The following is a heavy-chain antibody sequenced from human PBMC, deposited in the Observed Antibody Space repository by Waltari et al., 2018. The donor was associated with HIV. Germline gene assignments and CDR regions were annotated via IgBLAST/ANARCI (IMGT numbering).Heavy chain of an antibody. CDR2: LSGSGGST. CDR3: AIQYNPLNNYYYGMDV. J-gene: IGHJ6*02. D-gene: IGHD1-1*01. V-gene: IGHV3-23*01. CDR1: GFTFAHYG. Sequence: VQLLESGGGLVQPGGSLRLSCLGSGFTFAHYGMTWVRQAPGKGLEWVSGLSGSGGSTHYADSVKGRFTISRDNSNNTSYLQMNSLRAEDTAVYYCAIQYNPLNNYYYGMDVWGQGTTVTVSS.